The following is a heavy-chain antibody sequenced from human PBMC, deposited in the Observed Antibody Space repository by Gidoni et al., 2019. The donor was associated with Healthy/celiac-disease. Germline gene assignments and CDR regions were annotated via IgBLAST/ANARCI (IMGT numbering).Heavy chain of an antibody. Sequence: QVQLVQSGAEVKKPGYSVKVSCKASGGPLSSYAISWVRQAPGQGLEWMGGIIPIFGTANYAQKFQGRVTITADESTSTAYMELSSLRSEDTAVYYCARGVYCGGDCLGAFDIWGQGTMVTVSS. CDR1: GGPLSSYA. V-gene: IGHV1-69*01. CDR3: ARGVYCGGDCLGAFDI. CDR2: IIPIFGTA. J-gene: IGHJ3*02. D-gene: IGHD2-21*02.